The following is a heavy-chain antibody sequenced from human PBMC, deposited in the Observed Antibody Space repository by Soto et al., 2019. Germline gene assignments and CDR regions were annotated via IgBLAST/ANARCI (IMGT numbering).Heavy chain of an antibody. CDR3: TTSLEGIASAGTEDWYFDL. Sequence: PGGSLRLSCAASGFTFSNAWMNWVHQAPGKGLEWVGRIKSKTDGGTTDYAAPVKGRFTISRDDSKNTLYLQMNSLKTEDTAVYYCTTSLEGIASAGTEDWYFDLWGRGTLVTVSS. V-gene: IGHV3-15*07. CDR2: IKSKTDGGTT. CDR1: GFTFSNAW. D-gene: IGHD6-13*01. J-gene: IGHJ2*01.